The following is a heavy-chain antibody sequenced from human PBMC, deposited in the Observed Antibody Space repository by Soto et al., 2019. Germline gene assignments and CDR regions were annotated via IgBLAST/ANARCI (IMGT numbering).Heavy chain of an antibody. CDR3: ARVPDR. CDR2: IYHTGTT. J-gene: IGHJ5*02. V-gene: IGHV4-30-2*01. Sequence: PSETLSLTCTVSGCSISSGDYSWTWIRQPPGKGLEWIGYIYHTGTTYYNMSLKSRVTISVDRSKNQFSLKLSSVTAADTAVYYCARVPDRWGQGTLVTVSS. CDR1: GCSISSGDYS. D-gene: IGHD2-2*01.